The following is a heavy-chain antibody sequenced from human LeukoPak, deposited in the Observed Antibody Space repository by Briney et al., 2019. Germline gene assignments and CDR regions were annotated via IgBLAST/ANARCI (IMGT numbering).Heavy chain of an antibody. CDR1: GFTFSSYW. V-gene: IGHV3-7*01. CDR3: ARVRSSSWYRAAFDI. Sequence: PGGSLRLSCAASGFTFSSYWMSWVRQAPGKGLEWVANIKQDGSEKYYVDSVKGRFTISRDSAKNSLYLQMNSLRAEDTAVYYCARVRSSSWYRAAFDIWGQGTMVTVSS. CDR2: IKQDGSEK. J-gene: IGHJ3*02. D-gene: IGHD6-13*01.